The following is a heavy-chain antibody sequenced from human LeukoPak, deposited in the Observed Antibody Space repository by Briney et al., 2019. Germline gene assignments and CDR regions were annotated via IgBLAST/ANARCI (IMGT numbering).Heavy chain of an antibody. CDR1: GGTFSSYA. CDR3: ARDAHYYDSSGYYGYFDL. V-gene: IGHV1-69*13. Sequence: VASVKVSCKASGGTFSSYAISWERQAPGQGLEWMGGIIPIFGTANYAQKFQGRVTITADESTSTAYMELSSLRSEDTAVYYCARDAHYYDSSGYYGYFDLWGRGTLVTVSS. D-gene: IGHD3-22*01. CDR2: IIPIFGTA. J-gene: IGHJ2*01.